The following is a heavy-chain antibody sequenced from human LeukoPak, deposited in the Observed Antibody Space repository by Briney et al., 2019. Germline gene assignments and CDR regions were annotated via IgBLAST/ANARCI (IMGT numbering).Heavy chain of an antibody. CDR2: IYYSGST. Sequence: PSETLSLTCTVSGGSISSGDYYWSWIRQPPGTGLEWIGYIYYSGSTYYNPSLKSRVTISVDTSKNQFSLKLSSVTAADTAVYYCARGPVGELLSFLDYWGQGTLVTVSS. V-gene: IGHV4-30-4*08. J-gene: IGHJ4*02. CDR1: GGSISSGDYY. CDR3: ARGPVGELLSFLDY. D-gene: IGHD1-26*01.